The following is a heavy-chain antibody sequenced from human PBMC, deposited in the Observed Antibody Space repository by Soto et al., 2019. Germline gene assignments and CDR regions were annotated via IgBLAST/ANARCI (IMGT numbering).Heavy chain of an antibody. CDR1: GFTFSSYG. CDR3: AKEKIRTSCCNWLDP. Sequence: GGSLRLSCAASGFTFSSYGMHWVRQAPGKGLEWVAVISYDGSNKYYADSVKGRFTISRDNSKNTLYLQMNSLRAEDTAVYYCAKEKIRTSCCNWLDPWGQGTLVTVSS. D-gene: IGHD2-2*01. CDR2: ISYDGSNK. V-gene: IGHV3-30*18. J-gene: IGHJ5*02.